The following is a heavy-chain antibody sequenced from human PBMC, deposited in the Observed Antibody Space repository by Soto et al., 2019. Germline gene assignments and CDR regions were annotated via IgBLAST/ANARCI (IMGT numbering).Heavy chain of an antibody. V-gene: IGHV1-18*01. CDR3: AREGQAPYYYYGMDV. CDR2: ISGYNGNT. CDR1: GYTFTNYG. Sequence: QVQVVQCEDEVKKPGASVRVSCKASGYTFTNYGFSWVRQAPGQGLEWMGWISGYNGNTKYAEKFQGRVTMTTDTSTSTAHMELRSLRSDDTAVYYCAREGQAPYYYYGMDVWGQGTAVTVSS. J-gene: IGHJ6*02.